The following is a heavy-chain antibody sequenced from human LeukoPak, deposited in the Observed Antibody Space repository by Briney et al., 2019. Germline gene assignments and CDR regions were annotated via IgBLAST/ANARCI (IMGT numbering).Heavy chain of an antibody. CDR3: ARAPRPEVDNRIKGKGLDF. CDR2: VIPIFGTA. CDR1: GGTFSSYA. V-gene: IGHV1-69*05. D-gene: IGHD1-14*01. J-gene: IGHJ4*02. Sequence: ASEKVSCKASGGTFSSYAISWVRQAPGQGLEWMGGVIPIFGTANYAQKLQGRVTMTTDTSTSTAYMELRSLRSNDTAVYYCARAPRPEVDNRIKGKGLDFWGQGTLVTVSS.